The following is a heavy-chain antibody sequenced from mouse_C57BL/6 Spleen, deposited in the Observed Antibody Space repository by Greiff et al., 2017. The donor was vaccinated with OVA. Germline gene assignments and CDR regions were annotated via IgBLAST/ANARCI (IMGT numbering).Heavy chain of an antibody. Sequence: VQLQQPGAELVKPGASVKMSCKASGYTFTSYWITWVKQRPGQGLEWIGDIYPGSGSTNYNEKFKSKATLTVDTSSSTAYMQLSSLTSEDSAVYYCARCVNWDDWYFDVWGTGTTVTVSS. J-gene: IGHJ1*03. D-gene: IGHD4-1*02. CDR3: ARCVNWDDWYFDV. CDR1: GYTFTSYW. CDR2: IYPGSGST. V-gene: IGHV1-55*01.